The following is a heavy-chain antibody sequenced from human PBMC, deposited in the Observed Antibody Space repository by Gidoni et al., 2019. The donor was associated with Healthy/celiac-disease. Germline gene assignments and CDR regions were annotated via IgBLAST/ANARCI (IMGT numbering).Heavy chain of an antibody. V-gene: IGHV3-30-3*01. Sequence: AVISYDGSNKYYADSVKGRFTISRDNSKNTLYLQMNSLRAEDTAVYYCARAGVIMVRGVIIAFDYWGQGTLVTVSS. CDR2: ISYDGSNK. D-gene: IGHD3-10*01. CDR3: ARAGVIMVRGVIIAFDY. J-gene: IGHJ4*02.